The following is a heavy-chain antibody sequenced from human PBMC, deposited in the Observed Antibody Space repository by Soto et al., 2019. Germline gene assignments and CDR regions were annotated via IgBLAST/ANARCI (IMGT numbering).Heavy chain of an antibody. Sequence: QVQLVQSGAEVKKPGSSVKVSCKASGGTFSTSTFTWVRQAPGQGLEWMGRTIPILDVADYAQDFQGRVTMTADKSTSTAYMELTSLTSKDTPVYYCARDSPIGSTYSGYDAIDSWGQGTLVTVSS. CDR1: GGTFSTST. CDR2: TIPILDVA. J-gene: IGHJ4*02. CDR3: ARDSPIGSTYSGYDAIDS. V-gene: IGHV1-69*08. D-gene: IGHD5-12*01.